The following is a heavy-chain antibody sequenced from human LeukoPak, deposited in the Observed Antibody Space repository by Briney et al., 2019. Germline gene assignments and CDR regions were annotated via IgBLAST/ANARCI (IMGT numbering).Heavy chain of an antibody. CDR3: ARSTIFGVPDY. V-gene: IGHV4-38-2*01. J-gene: IGHJ4*02. CDR1: GYSINTGYY. CDR2: IYRSGSA. D-gene: IGHD3-3*01. Sequence: SETLSLTCAVSGYSINTGYYWGWIRQPPGKGLEWIGSIYRSGSAYYNPPLESRVTVSVDTSKNQFSLRLTSVTAADTAVYYCARSTIFGVPDYWGQGTLVTVSS.